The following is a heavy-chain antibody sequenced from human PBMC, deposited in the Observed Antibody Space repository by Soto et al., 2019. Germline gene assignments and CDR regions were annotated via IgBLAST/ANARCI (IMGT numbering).Heavy chain of an antibody. V-gene: IGHV3-11*04. CDR1: VWTFSDCY. CDR3: ARVAVLTTAGTTDY. J-gene: IGHJ4*02. Sequence: GGCLRLSCAFSVWTFSDCYMIWTCQVPGKGLECVAYTSGPSHPIPYADSVKGRFTLSRDNAKSSIYLQMNTLRAENPCVYYCARVAVLTTAGTTDYWGQGT. CDR2: TSGPSHPI. D-gene: IGHD6-13*01.